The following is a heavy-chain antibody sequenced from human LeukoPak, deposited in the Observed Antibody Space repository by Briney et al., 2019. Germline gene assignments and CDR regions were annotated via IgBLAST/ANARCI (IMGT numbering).Heavy chain of an antibody. J-gene: IGHJ4*02. D-gene: IGHD2-21*02. Sequence: PGGSLRLSCAASGFTLNDHYMDWVRQAPGKGVEWVGRIKNKRCSYTADYAASVKGRFTISRDDSQNSLYLQMNSLKTEDTAVYYCGRDTATALDYWGQGTLVTVSS. CDR3: GRDTATALDY. CDR1: GFTLNDHY. CDR2: IKNKRCSYTA. V-gene: IGHV3-72*01.